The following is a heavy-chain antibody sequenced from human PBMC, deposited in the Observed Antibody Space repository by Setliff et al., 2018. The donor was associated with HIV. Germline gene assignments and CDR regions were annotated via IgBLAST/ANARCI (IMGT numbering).Heavy chain of an antibody. D-gene: IGHD3-10*01. CDR2: VCTSGDT. V-gene: IGHV4-4*07. CDR1: GGSITSYS. J-gene: IGHJ4*02. Sequence: SETLSLTCTVSGGSITSYSWSWIRQPAGKGLEWIGRVCTSGDTNYNPSLQSRVAMSVDTSKNQFSLNLNSVTAADTALYYCARERVVRGVVDPGTSQIFDNWGQGILVTVSS. CDR3: ARERVVRGVVDPGTSQIFDN.